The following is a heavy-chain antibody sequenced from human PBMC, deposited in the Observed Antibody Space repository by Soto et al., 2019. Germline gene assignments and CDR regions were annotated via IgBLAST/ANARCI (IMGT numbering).Heavy chain of an antibody. Sequence: QITLKESGPALVKPTQTLTLTCTFSGFSLTTYGGGVGWIRQPPGKALAWLALIFWDDDERYSPSLKSRLTITKDTSKNQVVLTTTNMDPVDTATYDCVHTGYSYDPFGYWGRGTLVTVSS. J-gene: IGHJ4*02. V-gene: IGHV2-5*02. CDR3: VHTGYSYDPFGY. CDR1: GFSLTTYGGG. CDR2: IFWDDDE. D-gene: IGHD5-18*01.